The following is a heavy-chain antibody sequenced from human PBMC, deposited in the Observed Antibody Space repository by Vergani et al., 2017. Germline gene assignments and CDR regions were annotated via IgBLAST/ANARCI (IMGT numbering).Heavy chain of an antibody. CDR1: GGSINSHNYY. J-gene: IGHJ4*02. D-gene: IGHD3-22*01. CDR3: ARHYYDSSGYYFDY. Sequence: QVQLQESGPGLVKPSQTLSLTCTVSGGSINSHNYYWSWIRQPAGKGLEWIGRIHTSGSTNYNPSLKSRVTISVDTSKNQFSLKLSSVTAADTAVYYCARHYYDSSGYYFDYWGQGTLVTVSS. V-gene: IGHV4-61*02. CDR2: IHTSGST.